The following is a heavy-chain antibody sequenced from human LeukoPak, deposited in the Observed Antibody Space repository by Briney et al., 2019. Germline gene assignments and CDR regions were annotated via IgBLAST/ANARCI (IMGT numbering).Heavy chain of an antibody. CDR3: AKEVGYYDILTGMDY. J-gene: IGHJ4*02. CDR1: GFIFSSYG. V-gene: IGHV3-23*01. D-gene: IGHD3-9*01. Sequence: GGSLRLSCAASGFIFSSYGMSWVRQAPGKGLEWVSAISGSGGSTYYADSVKGRFTISRDNSKNTLYLQMNSLRAEDTAVYYCAKEVGYYDILTGMDYWGQGTLVTVSS. CDR2: ISGSGGST.